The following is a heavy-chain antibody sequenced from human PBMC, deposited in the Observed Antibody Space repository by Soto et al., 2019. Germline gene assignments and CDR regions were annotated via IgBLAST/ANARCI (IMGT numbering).Heavy chain of an antibody. CDR1: GGSMSSNY. Sequence: SETLSLTCTVSGGSMSSNYWSWIRQPPGKGLEWIGYIYYSGSTNYNPSLKSRVTITRDTSASTAYMELSSLRSEDTAVYYCARDRTSIAARHYYYGMDVWGQGTTVTVSS. CDR2: IYYSGST. V-gene: IGHV4-59*01. D-gene: IGHD6-6*01. J-gene: IGHJ6*02. CDR3: ARDRTSIAARHYYYGMDV.